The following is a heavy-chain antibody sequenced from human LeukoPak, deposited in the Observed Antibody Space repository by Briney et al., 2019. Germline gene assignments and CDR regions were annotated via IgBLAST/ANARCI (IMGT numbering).Heavy chain of an antibody. V-gene: IGHV1-2*02. D-gene: IGHD3-10*01. J-gene: IGHJ4*02. Sequence: GASVKVSCKASGYTFTGYYMHWVRQAPGQGLEWMGWINPNSGGTNYARKFQGRVTMTRDTSISTAYMELSRLRSDDAAVYYCARYMVRGVPFDYWGQGTLVTVSS. CDR2: INPNSGGT. CDR1: GYTFTGYY. CDR3: ARYMVRGVPFDY.